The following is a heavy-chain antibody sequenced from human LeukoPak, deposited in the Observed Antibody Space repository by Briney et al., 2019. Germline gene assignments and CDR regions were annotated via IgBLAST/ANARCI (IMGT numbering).Heavy chain of an antibody. CDR2: ISSSSSYI. J-gene: IGHJ4*02. CDR3: AKGLLNQYCSGGSCYSTYYFDY. V-gene: IGHV3-21*01. D-gene: IGHD2-15*01. Sequence: KPGGSLRLSCAASGFTFSSYSMNWVRQAPGKGLEWVSSISSSSSYIYYADSVKGRFTISRDNAKNSLYLQMNSLRAEDTAVYYCAKGLLNQYCSGGSCYSTYYFDYWGQGTLVTVSS. CDR1: GFTFSSYS.